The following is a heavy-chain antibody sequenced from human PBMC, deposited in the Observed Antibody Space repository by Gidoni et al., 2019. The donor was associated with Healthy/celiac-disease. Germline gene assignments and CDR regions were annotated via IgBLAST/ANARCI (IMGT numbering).Heavy chain of an antibody. V-gene: IGHV3-21*01. CDR1: GFTFSSYS. D-gene: IGHD6-25*01. Sequence: EVQLVESGGGLVTPGGYLRLSCAASGFTFSSYSMNWVRQAPGKGLKWVSSINSSSSYIYYADSGKGRFTISRDNAKNSLYLQMNSLRAEDTAVYYCARAKERPFDPWGQGTLVTVSS. CDR2: INSSSSYI. J-gene: IGHJ5*02. CDR3: ARAKERPFDP.